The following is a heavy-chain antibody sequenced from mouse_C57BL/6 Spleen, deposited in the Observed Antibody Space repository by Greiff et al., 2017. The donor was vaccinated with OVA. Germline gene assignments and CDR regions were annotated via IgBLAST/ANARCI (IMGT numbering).Heavy chain of an antibody. Sequence: DVMLVESGGGLVKPGGSLKLSCAASGFTFSDYGMHWVRQAPEKGLEWVAYISSGSSTIYYADTVKGRFTISRDNAKNTLFLQMTSLRSEDTAMYYCARRSKDWYFDVWGTGTTVTVSS. J-gene: IGHJ1*03. V-gene: IGHV5-17*01. CDR1: GFTFSDYG. CDR3: ARRSKDWYFDV. CDR2: ISSGSSTI.